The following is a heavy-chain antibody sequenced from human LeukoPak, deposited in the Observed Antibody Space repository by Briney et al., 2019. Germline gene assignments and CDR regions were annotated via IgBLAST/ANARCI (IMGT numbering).Heavy chain of an antibody. CDR1: GFTFSSYA. CDR2: ISSSGGST. V-gene: IGHV3-23*01. J-gene: IGHJ4*02. CDR3: AKDGYSSGWPYYFDY. D-gene: IGHD6-19*01. Sequence: GGSLRLSCAASGFTFSSYAMSWVRQAPGKGLEWVSAISSSGGSTYYADSVKGRFTISRDNSKNTLYLQMNSLRAEDTAVYYCAKDGYSSGWPYYFDYWGQGTLVTVSS.